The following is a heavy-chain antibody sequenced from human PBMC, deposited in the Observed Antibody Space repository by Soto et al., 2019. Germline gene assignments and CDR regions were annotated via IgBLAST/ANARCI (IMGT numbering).Heavy chain of an antibody. Sequence: QVQLVESGGGVVQPGRSLRLSCAASGFTFSSYAMHWVRQAPGKGLERVAVISYDGSNKYYADSVKGRFTISRDNSKNTLYLQMNSLRAEDTAVYYCARVGRGKEKWELLDYWGQGTLVTVSS. D-gene: IGHD1-26*01. CDR2: ISYDGSNK. J-gene: IGHJ4*02. CDR1: GFTFSSYA. CDR3: ARVGRGKEKWELLDY. V-gene: IGHV3-30-3*01.